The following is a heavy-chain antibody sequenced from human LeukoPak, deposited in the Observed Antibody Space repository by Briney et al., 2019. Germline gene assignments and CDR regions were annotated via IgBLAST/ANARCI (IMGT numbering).Heavy chain of an antibody. D-gene: IGHD6-19*01. CDR2: IYTSGST. J-gene: IGHJ4*02. CDR1: GGSISSYY. V-gene: IGHV4-4*07. CDR3: ARESRYSSGWHSDY. Sequence: SETLSLTCTVSGGSISSYYWSWIRQPAGKGLEWIGRIYTSGSTSYNPSLNSRVTMSVDTSKNQFSLKLSSVTAADTAVYYCARESRYSSGWHSDYWGQGTLVTVSS.